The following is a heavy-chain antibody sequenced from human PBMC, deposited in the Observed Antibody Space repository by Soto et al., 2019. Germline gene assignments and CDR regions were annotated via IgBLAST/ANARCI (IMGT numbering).Heavy chain of an antibody. V-gene: IGHV3-53*01. Sequence: ESGGGLIQPGESLRLSCAAFGLTISGKKYVAWVRQAPGKGLEWVSALYDVDGSFYADPVTGLFTTSSASSKTTVYLQMNELRPDDTAVYYCATWHEREHAFDVWGQGTTVTISS. CDR3: ATWHEREHAFDV. CDR1: GLTISGKKY. CDR2: LYDVDGS. D-gene: IGHD1-1*01. J-gene: IGHJ3*01.